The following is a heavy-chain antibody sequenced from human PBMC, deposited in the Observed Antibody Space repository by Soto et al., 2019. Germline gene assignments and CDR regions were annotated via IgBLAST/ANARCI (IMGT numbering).Heavy chain of an antibody. CDR2: INHSGST. CDR1: GGSFSGYY. Sequence: SETLSLTCAVYGGSFSGYYWSWIRQPPGKGLEWIGEINHSGSTNYNPSLKSRVTISVDTSKNQFSLKLSSVTAADTAVYYCARIGYGDYGAIDYWGQGTLVTVSS. D-gene: IGHD4-17*01. CDR3: ARIGYGDYGAIDY. V-gene: IGHV4-34*01. J-gene: IGHJ4*02.